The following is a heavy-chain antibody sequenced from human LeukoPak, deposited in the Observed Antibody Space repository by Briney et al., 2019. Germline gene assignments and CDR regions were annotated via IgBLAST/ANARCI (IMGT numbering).Heavy chain of an antibody. V-gene: IGHV3-33*01. CDR2: IWYDGSNQ. CDR1: GLTFKNYG. Sequence: GRSLRLSCAASGLTFKNYGMQWVRQAPGKGLEWVAVIWYDGSNQYYADSVKGRFTISRDNSRNTLYLQVNSLRAEDTAVYYCATASGTYTITYWGQGTLVTVSS. D-gene: IGHD1-26*01. CDR3: ATASGTYTITY. J-gene: IGHJ4*02.